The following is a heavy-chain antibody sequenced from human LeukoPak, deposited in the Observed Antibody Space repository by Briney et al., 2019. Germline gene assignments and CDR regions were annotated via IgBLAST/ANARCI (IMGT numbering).Heavy chain of an antibody. CDR2: IYYSGST. D-gene: IGHD3-10*01. J-gene: IGHJ4*02. Sequence: SETLSLTCTVSGGSISSSSYYWGWIRQPPGKGLEWMGSIYYSGSTYYNPSLKSRVTISVDTSKNQFSLKLSSVTAADTAVYYCARVLLWFGELFVTRVFDYWGQGTLVTVSS. V-gene: IGHV4-39*01. CDR1: GGSISSSSYY. CDR3: ARVLLWFGELFVTRVFDY.